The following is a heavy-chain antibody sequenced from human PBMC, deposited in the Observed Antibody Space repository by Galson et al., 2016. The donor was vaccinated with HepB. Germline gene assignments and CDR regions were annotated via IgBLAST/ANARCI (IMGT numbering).Heavy chain of an antibody. J-gene: IGHJ4*02. CDR3: ARHELHSNSWYMDS. CDR1: GYSFTSQW. CDR2: IHPADSDT. D-gene: IGHD6-13*01. Sequence: QSGAEVKKPGESLKISCKASGYSFTSQWIAWVRQMPGKGLEWMGVIHPADSDTTYSPSFQGQVTISADKSIGTAYLEWNSLKASDTAIYYCARHELHSNSWYMDSWGQGTLVTVSS. V-gene: IGHV5-51*01.